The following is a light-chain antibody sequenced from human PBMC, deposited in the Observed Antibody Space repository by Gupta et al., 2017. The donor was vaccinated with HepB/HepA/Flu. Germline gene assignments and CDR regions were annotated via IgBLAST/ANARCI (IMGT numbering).Light chain of an antibody. Sequence: YVLTQPPAVSVAPGKTATLTCEGNSIGTNSVHWYQQKPGQAPVLVVYDDSDRPSGFPPRFSGCNSGKTATLTTSGVEESDEADDYCRVWDSRNEGVFGGGTKVTVL. V-gene: IGLV3-21*03. J-gene: IGLJ3*02. CDR3: RVWDSRNEGV. CDR1: SIGTNS. CDR2: DDS.